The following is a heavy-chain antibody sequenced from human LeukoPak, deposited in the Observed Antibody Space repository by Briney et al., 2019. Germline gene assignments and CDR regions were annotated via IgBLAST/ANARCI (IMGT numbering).Heavy chain of an antibody. CDR2: INPNSGGT. CDR1: GYTFTGYY. J-gene: IGHJ6*03. D-gene: IGHD4-17*01. V-gene: IGHV1-2*02. Sequence: ASVKVSCKASGYTFTGYYMHWVRQAPGQGLEWMGWINPNSGGTNYAQKFQGRVTITADESTSTAYMELSSLRSEDTAVYYCARVYGDGDYTINPQPYYYYYMDVWGKGTTVTVSS. CDR3: ARVYGDGDYTINPQPYYYYYMDV.